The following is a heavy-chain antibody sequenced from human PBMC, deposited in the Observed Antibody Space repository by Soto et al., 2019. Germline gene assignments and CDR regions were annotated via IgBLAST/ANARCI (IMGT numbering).Heavy chain of an antibody. Sequence: GGSLRLSCAASGFTFSSYSMNWVRQAPGKGLEWVSYISSSSSTIYYADSVKGRFTISRDNAKNSLYLQMNSLRDEDTAVYYCARMYNVDSVVVDYGDFIFDYWGQGTLVTVSS. CDR2: ISSSSSTI. CDR3: ARMYNVDSVVVDYGDFIFDY. CDR1: GFTFSSYS. V-gene: IGHV3-48*02. J-gene: IGHJ4*02. D-gene: IGHD4-17*01.